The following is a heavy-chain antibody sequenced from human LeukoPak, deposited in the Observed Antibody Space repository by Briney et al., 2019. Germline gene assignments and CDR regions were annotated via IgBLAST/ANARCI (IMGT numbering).Heavy chain of an antibody. CDR3: ARDKRELLKGQYFDE. J-gene: IGHJ4*02. D-gene: IGHD1-26*01. V-gene: IGHV1-2*02. Sequence: ASVKVSCKASGYTFTVYYMDWVRQAPGQGLEWMGWIHPNSGGTNYVQQFQGRVTMHRNRSIITASMVLSTLLSDHTPDVSCARDKRELLKGQYFDEGGEGTLVTVSS. CDR1: GYTFTVYY. CDR2: IHPNSGGT.